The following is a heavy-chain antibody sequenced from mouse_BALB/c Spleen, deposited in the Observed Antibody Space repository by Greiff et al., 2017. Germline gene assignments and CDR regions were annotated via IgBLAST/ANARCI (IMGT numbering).Heavy chain of an antibody. V-gene: IGHV5-12-1*01. Sequence: EVQRVESGGGLVKPGGSLKLSCAASGFAFSSYDMSWVRQTPEKRLEWVAYISSGGGSTYYPDTVKGRFTISRDNAKNTLYLQMSSLKSEDTAMYYCARHGVLRPYYFDYWGQGTTLTVSS. D-gene: IGHD1-2*01. CDR2: ISSGGGST. CDR3: ARHGVLRPYYFDY. J-gene: IGHJ2*01. CDR1: GFAFSSYD.